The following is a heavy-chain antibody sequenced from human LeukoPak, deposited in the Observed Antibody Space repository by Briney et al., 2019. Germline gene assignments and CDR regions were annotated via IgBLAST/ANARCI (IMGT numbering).Heavy chain of an antibody. CDR3: ASHSGGYAY. CDR1: GGSISNYY. Sequence: SETLSLTCTVSGGSISNYYWSWIRQPPGKGLEWIAYIYYTGLTNYNPSLKSRVTISVDKSKNQFSLRLNSVTAADTAVYYCASHSGGYAYWGQGTLVTVSS. V-gene: IGHV4-59*12. J-gene: IGHJ4*02. CDR2: IYYTGLT. D-gene: IGHD5-12*01.